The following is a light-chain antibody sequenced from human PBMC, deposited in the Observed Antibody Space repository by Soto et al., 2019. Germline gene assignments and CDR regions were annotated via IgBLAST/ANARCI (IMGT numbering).Light chain of an antibody. J-gene: IGKJ4*01. CDR2: DAS. V-gene: IGKV3-11*01. Sequence: EIVLTQSPATLSLSPGERATLSCRASQSVSSYLAWYQQKPGQAPRLLIYDASNRATGIPARFSGSGSGTDVTLTISSRGPEDFAVYYCQQRSNWPTFGGGTKVEIK. CDR3: QQRSNWPT. CDR1: QSVSSY.